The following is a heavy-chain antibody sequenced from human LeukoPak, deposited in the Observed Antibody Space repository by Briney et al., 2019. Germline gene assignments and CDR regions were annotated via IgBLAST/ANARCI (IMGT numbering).Heavy chain of an antibody. D-gene: IGHD2-2*01. V-gene: IGHV4-30-4*01. CDR3: ARGLYCSSTTCDSDY. Sequence: LRLSCTASGLTFSTSGFNWVRQPPGKGLEWIGYIYYTGSTYYNPSLKSRVTILVDTSKNQFSLNLSSVSAADTAVYYCARGLYCSSTTCDSDYWGQGTLVTVSS. CDR2: IYYTGST. J-gene: IGHJ4*02. CDR1: GLTFSTSGFN.